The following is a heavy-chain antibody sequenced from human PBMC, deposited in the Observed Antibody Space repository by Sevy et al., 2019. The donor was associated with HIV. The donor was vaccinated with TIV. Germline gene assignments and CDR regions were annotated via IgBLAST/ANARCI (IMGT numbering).Heavy chain of an antibody. CDR3: ARGGGIAQHYYYYYMDV. D-gene: IGHD6-13*01. Sequence: ASVKVSCKASGGTFSSYAISWVRQAPGQGLEWIGGIIPIFGTANYAQKFQGRVTITADESTRTAYMELSSLRSEDTAVYYCARGGGIAQHYYYYYMDVWGKGTTVTVSS. J-gene: IGHJ6*03. CDR2: IIPIFGTA. CDR1: GGTFSSYA. V-gene: IGHV1-69*13.